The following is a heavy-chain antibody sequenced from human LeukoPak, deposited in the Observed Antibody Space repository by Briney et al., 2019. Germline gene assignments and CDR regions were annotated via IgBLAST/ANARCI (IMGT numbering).Heavy chain of an antibody. CDR2: ISWNSGSI. Sequence: GGSLRLSCAASGFTFDDYAMHWVRQAPGKGLEWVSGISWNSGSIGYADSVKGRFTISRDNAKNPLYLQMNSLRAEDTALYYCAKNKNYYDSSGYWWGSFDYWGQGTLVTVSS. V-gene: IGHV3-9*01. J-gene: IGHJ4*02. CDR3: AKNKNYYDSSGYWWGSFDY. D-gene: IGHD3-22*01. CDR1: GFTFDDYA.